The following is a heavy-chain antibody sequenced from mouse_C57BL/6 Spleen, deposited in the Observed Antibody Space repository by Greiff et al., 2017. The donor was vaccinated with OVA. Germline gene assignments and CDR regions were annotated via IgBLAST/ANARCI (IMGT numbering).Heavy chain of an antibody. Sequence: EVKLQESGGGLVKPGGSLKLSCAASGFTFSDYGMHWVRQAPEKGLEWVAYISSGSSTIYYADTVKGRFTISRDNAKHTLFLQTTSLGAEDTAMYYCARHWGYFDYWGQGTTLTVSS. V-gene: IGHV5-17*01. CDR3: ARHWGYFDY. D-gene: IGHD4-1*01. J-gene: IGHJ2*01. CDR2: ISSGSSTI. CDR1: GFTFSDYG.